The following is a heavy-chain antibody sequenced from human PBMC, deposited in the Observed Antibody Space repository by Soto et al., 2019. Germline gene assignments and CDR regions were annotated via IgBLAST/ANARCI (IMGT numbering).Heavy chain of an antibody. D-gene: IGHD6-13*01. J-gene: IGHJ2*01. V-gene: IGHV1-69*13. CDR1: GDTFSSYP. CDR2: IIPIFGTA. CDR3: AVDLKAAAYWYFDL. Sequence: SLNGSWKTAGDTFSSYPISWVRQAPGQGLEWMGGIIPIFGTANYAQKFQGRVTITADESTSTAYMELSSLRSEDTAVYYCAVDLKAAAYWYFDLWGRGTLVTVSS.